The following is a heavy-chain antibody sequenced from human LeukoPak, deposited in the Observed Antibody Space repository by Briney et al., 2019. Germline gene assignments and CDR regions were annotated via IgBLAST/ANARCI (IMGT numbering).Heavy chain of an antibody. CDR2: ISYDGSNK. D-gene: IGHD2-2*01. J-gene: IGHJ5*02. V-gene: IGHV3-30*01. Sequence: GGSLRLSCAASGFTFSSYAMHWVRQAPGKGLEWEAVISYDGSNKYYADSVKGRFTISRDNSKNTLYLQMNSLRAEDTAVYYCAKYCSSTSCFPWGQGTLVTVSS. CDR3: AKYCSSTSCFP. CDR1: GFTFSSYA.